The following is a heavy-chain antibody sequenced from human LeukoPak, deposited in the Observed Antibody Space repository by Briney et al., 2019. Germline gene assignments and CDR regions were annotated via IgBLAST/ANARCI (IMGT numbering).Heavy chain of an antibody. CDR2: IKQDGNEK. CDR1: EFSLSGYW. J-gene: IGHJ4*02. Sequence: AGGSLRLSCAASEFSLSGYWMSWVRQAPGKGLEWVANIKQDGNEKYYVDSVRGRFTISRDNAKNSLYLQMNSLRGDDTAVYYCASHSYRSSWYIFWGQGTLVSVSS. CDR3: ASHSYRSSWYIF. V-gene: IGHV3-7*03. D-gene: IGHD6-13*01.